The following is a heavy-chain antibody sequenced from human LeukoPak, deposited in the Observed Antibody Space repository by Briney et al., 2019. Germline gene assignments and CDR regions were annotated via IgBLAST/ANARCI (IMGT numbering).Heavy chain of an antibody. Sequence: SQTLSLTCAVSGGSISSGGYSWSWIRQPPGKGLEWIGYIYHSGSTYYNPSLKSRVTISVDRSKNQFSLKLSSVTAADTAVYYCARSLGYCSGGSCYGRYYFDYWGQGTLVTVSS. V-gene: IGHV4-30-2*01. CDR1: GGSISSGGYS. D-gene: IGHD2-15*01. CDR2: IYHSGST. CDR3: ARSLGYCSGGSCYGRYYFDY. J-gene: IGHJ4*02.